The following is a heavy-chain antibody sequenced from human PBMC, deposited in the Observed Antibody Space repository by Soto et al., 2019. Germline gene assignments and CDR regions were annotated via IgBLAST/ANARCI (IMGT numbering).Heavy chain of an antibody. V-gene: IGHV3-23*01. Sequence: GGSLRLSCAASGFTFSSYAMSWVRQAPGKGLEWVSAISGSGGSTYYADSVKGRFTISRDNSKNTLYLQMNSLRAEDTAVYYCAKDQAMDNFYYYGMDVWGQGTTVTSP. CDR2: ISGSGGST. J-gene: IGHJ6*02. CDR3: AKDQAMDNFYYYGMDV. CDR1: GFTFSSYA. D-gene: IGHD5-18*01.